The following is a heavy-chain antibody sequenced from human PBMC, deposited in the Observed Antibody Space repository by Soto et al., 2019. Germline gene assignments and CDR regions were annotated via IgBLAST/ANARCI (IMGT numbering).Heavy chain of an antibody. Sequence: ASVKVSCKASGYTFTSYGISWVRQAHGQGLEWMGWISAYNGNTNYAQKLQGRVTMTTDTSTSTAYMELRSLRSDDTAVYYCARVIQKRRYSGSYYPLHADYWGQGTLVTVSS. D-gene: IGHD1-26*01. CDR3: ARVIQKRRYSGSYYPLHADY. J-gene: IGHJ4*02. CDR2: ISAYNGNT. V-gene: IGHV1-18*01. CDR1: GYTFTSYG.